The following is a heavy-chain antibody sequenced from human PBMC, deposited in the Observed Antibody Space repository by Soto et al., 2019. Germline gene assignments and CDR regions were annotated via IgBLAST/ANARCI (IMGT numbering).Heavy chain of an antibody. V-gene: IGHV1-18*01. J-gene: IGHJ4*02. CDR2: ISPYNGKT. CDR3: ARPYDSSQSPRFDY. CDR1: GYSFTTYG. Sequence: APVKGSFKASGYSFTTYGIFWVRQAPGQGLEWMGWISPYNGKTNYAQNLQGRVSMTTDTSTTTAYMELRSLRSDDTAVYYCARPYDSSQSPRFDYWGQGTLVTVSS. D-gene: IGHD3-22*01.